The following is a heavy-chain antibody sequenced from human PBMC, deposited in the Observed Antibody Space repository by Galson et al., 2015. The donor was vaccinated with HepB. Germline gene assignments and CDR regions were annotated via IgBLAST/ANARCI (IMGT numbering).Heavy chain of an antibody. CDR2: ISYDGSNK. D-gene: IGHD3-3*01. Sequence: SLRLSCAASGFTFSSYAMHWVRQAPGKGLEWAAVISYDGSNKYYVDSVKGRFTISRDNSKNTLYLQMNSLRAEDTAVYYCTRDKGRDFWSGYFDYYHYYMDVWGKGTTVTVSS. J-gene: IGHJ6*03. CDR3: TRDKGRDFWSGYFDYYHYYMDV. CDR1: GFTFSSYA. V-gene: IGHV3-30-3*01.